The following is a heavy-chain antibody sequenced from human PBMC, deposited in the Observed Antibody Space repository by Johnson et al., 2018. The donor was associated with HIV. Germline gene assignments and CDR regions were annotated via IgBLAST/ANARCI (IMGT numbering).Heavy chain of an antibody. Sequence: MQLVESGGGVVQPGRSLRLSCAASGFIFSSYDMHWVRQATGKGLEWVSAIGTAGDTYYPGSVKGRFTISRENAKNSLYLQMNSLRAGDTAVYYCARALVITFGGVIVRVGAFDIWGQGTMVTVSS. V-gene: IGHV3-13*01. J-gene: IGHJ3*02. D-gene: IGHD3-16*02. CDR1: GFIFSSYD. CDR2: IGTAGDT. CDR3: ARALVITFGGVIVRVGAFDI.